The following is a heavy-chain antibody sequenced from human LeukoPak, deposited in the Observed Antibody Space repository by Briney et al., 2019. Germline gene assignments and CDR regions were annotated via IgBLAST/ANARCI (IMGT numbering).Heavy chain of an antibody. CDR2: IKQDGSEK. D-gene: IGHD6-19*01. V-gene: IGHV3-7*01. Sequence: PGGSLRLSCAASGFTFGTYWMNWVRQAPGKGLEWVANIKQDGSEKYYVDSVKGRFTISRDNAKNSLYLQMNSLRAEDTAVYYCVGGSGWTFDYWGQGTLVTVSS. CDR3: VGGSGWTFDY. CDR1: GFTFGTYW. J-gene: IGHJ4*02.